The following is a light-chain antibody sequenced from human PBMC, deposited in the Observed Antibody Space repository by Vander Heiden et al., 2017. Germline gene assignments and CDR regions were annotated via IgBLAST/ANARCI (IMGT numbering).Light chain of an antibody. CDR3: QQYNNWPPWT. V-gene: IGKV3-15*01. Sequence: EILMTQSPATLSVSAGERVTLSCRASLSVTTSLAWYQQKPGQPPRLLIYGASTRATGVPARFSGSGYGTEFTLTISSLQSEDFAVYFSQQYNNWPPWTFGQGTKVEIK. CDR2: GAS. J-gene: IGKJ1*01. CDR1: LSVTTS.